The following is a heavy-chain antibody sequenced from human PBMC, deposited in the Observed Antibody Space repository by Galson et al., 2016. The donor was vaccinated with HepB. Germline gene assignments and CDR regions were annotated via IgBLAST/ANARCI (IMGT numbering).Heavy chain of an antibody. CDR3: VREGQLESDGYNDAFDF. J-gene: IGHJ3*01. Sequence: ALRLSCAASGFTVSTKYMTWVRHTPGKGLEWFSVMLRDGSTHYANSVKGRFTIPRDTSKNTLYLQMSSLRPEDTAVYYCVREGQLESDGYNDAFDFWGQGTMVTVSS. CDR1: GFTVSTKY. V-gene: IGHV3-53*01. CDR2: MLRDGST. D-gene: IGHD5-18*01.